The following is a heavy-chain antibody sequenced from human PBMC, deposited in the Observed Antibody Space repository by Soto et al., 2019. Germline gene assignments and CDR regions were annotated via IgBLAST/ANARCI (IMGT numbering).Heavy chain of an antibody. D-gene: IGHD2-15*01. J-gene: IGHJ6*02. Sequence: GASVKVSCKASGYTFTSYGIGWVRQAPGQGLEWMGWIRTSNANTNYAKNLQGRVTMTTDTSTSTAYMELSSLRSDDTAVYYCAAVGYCSGGSCYFDYCYGMDVWGQGTTVTVSS. CDR1: GYTFTSYG. CDR2: IRTSNANT. V-gene: IGHV1-18*01. CDR3: AAVGYCSGGSCYFDYCYGMDV.